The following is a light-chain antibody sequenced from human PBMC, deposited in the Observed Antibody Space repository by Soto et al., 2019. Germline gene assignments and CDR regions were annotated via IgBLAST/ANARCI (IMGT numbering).Light chain of an antibody. V-gene: IGKV3-20*01. CDR1: QSVSSTY. Sequence: EIVLTQSPGTLSLSPGERVTLSCRASQSVSSTYLAWYQQKPGQAPRLLIYGASNRASGIPDRFTGSGSGTDFTLTISRLEPEDFAVYYCQQFGNSPQTFGQGTKVDIK. CDR2: GAS. CDR3: QQFGNSPQT. J-gene: IGKJ1*01.